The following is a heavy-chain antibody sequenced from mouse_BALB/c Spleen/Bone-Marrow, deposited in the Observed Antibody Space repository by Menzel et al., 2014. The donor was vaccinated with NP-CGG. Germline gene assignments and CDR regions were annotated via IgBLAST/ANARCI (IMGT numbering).Heavy chain of an antibody. CDR2: ISGGSSII. D-gene: IGHD1-2*01. J-gene: IGHJ4*01. Sequence: EVKLVESGGGLVQPGGSRKLSCAASGFTFSSFGMHWVRQAPEKGLEWVAYISGGSSIIYYADTVKGRFTISRDNPKNTLFLQMTSLRPEDTAIYYCARKDYFGYAAMDYWGQGTSVTVSS. CDR1: GFTFSSFG. V-gene: IGHV5-17*02. CDR3: ARKDYFGYAAMDY.